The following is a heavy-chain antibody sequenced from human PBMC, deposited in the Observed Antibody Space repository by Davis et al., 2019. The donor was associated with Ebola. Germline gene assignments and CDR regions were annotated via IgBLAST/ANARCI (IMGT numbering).Heavy chain of an antibody. V-gene: IGHV3-23*01. Sequence: GESPKISCAASGLTFSSYAMTGVRQAPGKGLEWVSAISGSGVSIYYTDSVKGRFTVSRDNYRNTVFLQLNSLAPDDAAIYFCASDPGGREIEYWGQGTLVTVSS. CDR3: ASDPGGREIEY. D-gene: IGHD1-14*01. CDR1: GLTFSSYA. J-gene: IGHJ4*02. CDR2: ISGSGVSI.